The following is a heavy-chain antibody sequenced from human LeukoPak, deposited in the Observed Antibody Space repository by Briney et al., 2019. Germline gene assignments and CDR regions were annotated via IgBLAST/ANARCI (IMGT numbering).Heavy chain of an antibody. V-gene: IGHV1-46*01. CDR1: GYTFTSYY. D-gene: IGHD3-16*01. CDR3: ARDGQGGAYSYYYMDV. J-gene: IGHJ6*03. CDR2: INPSGGTT. Sequence: GASVKVSCKASGYTFTSYYMHCVRQAPGQGLEWMGIINPSGGTTNYAQKFQGRVTMTRDMSTSTVYMELSSLRSDDTAVYYCARDGQGGAYSYYYMDVWGKGTTVTVSS.